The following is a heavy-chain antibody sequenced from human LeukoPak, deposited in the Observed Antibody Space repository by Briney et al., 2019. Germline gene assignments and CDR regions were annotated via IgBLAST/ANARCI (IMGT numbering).Heavy chain of an antibody. CDR3: AFSHYYDSSGYSYFDY. CDR2: IYPGDSDT. J-gene: IGHJ4*02. CDR1: RYSFFTHW. V-gene: IGHV5-51*01. D-gene: IGHD3-22*01. Sequence: GESLKISCKGSRYSFFTHWIGWVRQMPGKGLEWMGIIYPGDSDTKYSPSFQGQVTISADRSLSTAYLQWSSLKASDTAMYYCAFSHYYDSSGYSYFDYWGQGTLVTVSS.